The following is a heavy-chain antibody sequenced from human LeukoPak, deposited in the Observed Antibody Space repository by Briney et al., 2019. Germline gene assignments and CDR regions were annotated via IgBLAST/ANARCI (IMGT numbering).Heavy chain of an antibody. J-gene: IGHJ3*02. CDR2: ISSSSSYI. CDR1: GFTFSSYS. Sequence: GGSLRLSCAASGFTFSSYSVNWVSHAPGKGLDWVSSISSSSSYIYYADSVKGRFTISRDNAKNSLYLQMNSLRAEDTAVYYCARYSYNAFDIWGQGTMVTVSS. CDR3: ARYSYNAFDI. D-gene: IGHD2-15*01. V-gene: IGHV3-21*01.